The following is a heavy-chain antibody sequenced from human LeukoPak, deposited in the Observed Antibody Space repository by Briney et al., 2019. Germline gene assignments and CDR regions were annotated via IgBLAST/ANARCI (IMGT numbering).Heavy chain of an antibody. CDR3: ARGGLYDYVWGSYRDRSLDY. CDR2: INPNSGGT. D-gene: IGHD3-16*02. Sequence: ASVKVSCKASGYTFTGYYMHWVRQAPGQGLEWMGWINPNSGGTNYAQKFQGRVTMTRDTSINTAYMELSRLRSDDTAVYYCARGGLYDYVWGSYRDRSLDYWGQGTLVTVSS. V-gene: IGHV1-2*02. CDR1: GYTFTGYY. J-gene: IGHJ4*02.